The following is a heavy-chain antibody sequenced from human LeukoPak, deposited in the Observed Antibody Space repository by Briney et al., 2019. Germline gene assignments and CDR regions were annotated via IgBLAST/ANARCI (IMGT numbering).Heavy chain of an antibody. CDR3: ARSDYGSFDY. CDR1: GGSISNGGYY. Sequence: SETLSLTCTVSGGSISNGGYYWSWIRQHPGKGLEWIGYIYYSGSTYYNPSLKSRVTISVDTSKNQFSLKLSSVTAADTAVYYCARSDYGSFDYWGQGTLVTVSS. CDR2: IYYSGST. J-gene: IGHJ4*02. V-gene: IGHV4-31*03. D-gene: IGHD4-17*01.